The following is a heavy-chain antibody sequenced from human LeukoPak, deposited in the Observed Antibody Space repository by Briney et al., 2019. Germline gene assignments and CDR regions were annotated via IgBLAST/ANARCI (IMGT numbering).Heavy chain of an antibody. J-gene: IGHJ4*02. V-gene: IGHV3-7*01. CDR2: IKQDGSEK. CDR1: GFTFSDYY. D-gene: IGHD4-11*01. CDR3: ARDLSDYSNYEEQGFDY. Sequence: GGSLRLSCAASGFTFSDYYMSWIRQAPGKGLEWVANIKQDGSEKYYVDSVKGRFTISRDNAKNSLYLQMNSLRAEDTAVYYCARDLSDYSNYEEQGFDYWGQGTLVTVSS.